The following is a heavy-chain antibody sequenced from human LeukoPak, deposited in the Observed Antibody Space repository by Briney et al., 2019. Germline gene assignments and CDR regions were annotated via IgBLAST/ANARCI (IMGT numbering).Heavy chain of an antibody. CDR1: GDSVSSISAA. CDR3: ARDFSHNSGAFDI. J-gene: IGHJ3*02. V-gene: IGHV6-1*01. Sequence: SQTLSLTCAISGDSVSSISAAWNWIRQSPSRGLEWLAKTYYRSKWYNDYAVSVKSRITVNPDTSKNHFSLQLNSVTPEDTAVYYCARDFSHNSGAFDIWGQGTMVTVSS. CDR2: TYYRSKWYN. D-gene: IGHD7-27*01.